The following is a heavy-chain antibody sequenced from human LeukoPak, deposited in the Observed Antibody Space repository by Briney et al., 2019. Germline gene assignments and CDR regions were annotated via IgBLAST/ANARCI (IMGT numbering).Heavy chain of an antibody. Sequence: PGGSLRLSCAASGFTFSSYDMHWVRQGPGKGLEWVAFIRYDGSKKYYADSVKGRITISRDNPKNTLFLQMNSLRAEDTALYYCAKHGGYSGSYRGFDYWGQGTLVTVSS. D-gene: IGHD1-26*01. J-gene: IGHJ4*02. CDR3: AKHGGYSGSYRGFDY. V-gene: IGHV3-30*02. CDR1: GFTFSSYD. CDR2: IRYDGSKK.